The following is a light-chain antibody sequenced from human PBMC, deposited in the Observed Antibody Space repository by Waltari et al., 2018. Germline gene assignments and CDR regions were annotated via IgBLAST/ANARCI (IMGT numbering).Light chain of an antibody. J-gene: IGKJ1*01. CDR2: GAS. CDR1: QSVSSN. V-gene: IGKV3-15*01. Sequence: IVMTHSPATLSVSPGESATLSCRASQSVSSNLALYQQKPGQAPRLLIYGASTRATGIPARYSGSGSGTEFTLTITSLQSEDFAVYYCQQYNNWPPWTFGQGTKVEIK. CDR3: QQYNNWPPWT.